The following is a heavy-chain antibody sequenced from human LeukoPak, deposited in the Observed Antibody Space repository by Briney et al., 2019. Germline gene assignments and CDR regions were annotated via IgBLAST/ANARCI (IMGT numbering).Heavy chain of an antibody. Sequence: GGSLRLSCAASGFTFKNYWMSWVRQAPGKGLEWVANIKQDESQKYYADSVKGRFTISRDNAKNSLYPQMNSLRAEDTAVYYCARDEYYYGMDVWGQGTTVTVSS. CDR2: IKQDESQK. V-gene: IGHV3-7*01. CDR1: GFTFKNYW. J-gene: IGHJ6*02. CDR3: ARDEYYYGMDV.